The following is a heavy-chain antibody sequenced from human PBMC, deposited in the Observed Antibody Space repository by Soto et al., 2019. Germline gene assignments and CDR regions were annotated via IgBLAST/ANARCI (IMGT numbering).Heavy chain of an antibody. CDR3: ARHEQFYYQFYGMDL. CDR1: GYSFNTYW. V-gene: IGHV5-51*01. J-gene: IGHJ6*02. CDR2: INPGDSEI. D-gene: IGHD4-4*01. Sequence: GESLKISCKTSGYSFNTYWLGWVRPMPGKGLEWMGIINPGDSEIRYSPSFQGRVTISADRSINTAYLQWSSLDASDTAIYYCARHEQFYYQFYGMDLWGQGTTVTVSS.